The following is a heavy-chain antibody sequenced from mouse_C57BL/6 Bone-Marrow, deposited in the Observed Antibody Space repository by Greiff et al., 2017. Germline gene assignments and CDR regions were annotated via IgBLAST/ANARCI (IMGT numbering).Heavy chain of an antibody. V-gene: IGHV1S132*01. CDR1: GYTFTSYW. CDR2: IYPGTGST. J-gene: IGHJ4*01. D-gene: IGHD1-3*01. CDR3: ASSETGTGGLDY. Sequence: VQLQQSGAELVRPGASVKLSCKTSGYTFTSYWIHWVKQRSGQGLEWIARIYPGTGSTYYNEKFKDKATLTADKSSSTAYMQLSSLQSEDSAVYFCASSETGTGGLDYWGQGTSVTVSS.